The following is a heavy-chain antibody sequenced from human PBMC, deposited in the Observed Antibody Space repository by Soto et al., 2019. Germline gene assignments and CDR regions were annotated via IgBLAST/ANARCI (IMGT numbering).Heavy chain of an antibody. Sequence: QVQLQQWGAGLLKPSETLSLTCAVYGGSFSGYYWSWIRQPPGKGLEWIGEINHSGSTHYNPSPKRRVTISVDTSKNQFSLKLSSVTAADTAVYYCAREGYCSSTSCYGMDYWGQGTLVTVSS. D-gene: IGHD2-2*01. V-gene: IGHV4-34*01. CDR3: AREGYCSSTSCYGMDY. CDR2: INHSGST. J-gene: IGHJ4*02. CDR1: GGSFSGYY.